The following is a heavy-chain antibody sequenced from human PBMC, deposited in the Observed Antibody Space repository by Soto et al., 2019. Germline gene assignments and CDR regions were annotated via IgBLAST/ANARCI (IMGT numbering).Heavy chain of an antibody. V-gene: IGHV4-30-2*01. CDR1: VVSSSSGGYS. CDR3: ARAKGAVAAAGTGWFEH. CDR2: IYHSGST. Sequence: SETLSLTCSFSVVSSSSGGYSLSFIRQPPWKGLEWIVYIYHSGSTYYNPSLKSRVTISVDRSKNQFSLKLSSVTAADTAVYYCARAKGAVAAAGTGWFEHWGQGTLVNVSS. D-gene: IGHD6-13*01. J-gene: IGHJ5*02.